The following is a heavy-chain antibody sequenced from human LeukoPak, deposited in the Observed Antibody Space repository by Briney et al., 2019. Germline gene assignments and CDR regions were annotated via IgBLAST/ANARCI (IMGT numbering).Heavy chain of an antibody. J-gene: IGHJ3*02. CDR1: GGSISRGSYY. D-gene: IGHD2-2*01. V-gene: IGHV4-61*09. Sequence: SSETLSLTCTVPGGSISRGSYYWSWIRQPAGKGLEWIGHIYISGRTNYNPSLKSRVTISLDTSKNQFSLKLSSVTAADTAVYYCARLPPAATSFDIWGQGTVVIVSS. CDR3: ARLPPAATSFDI. CDR2: IYISGRT.